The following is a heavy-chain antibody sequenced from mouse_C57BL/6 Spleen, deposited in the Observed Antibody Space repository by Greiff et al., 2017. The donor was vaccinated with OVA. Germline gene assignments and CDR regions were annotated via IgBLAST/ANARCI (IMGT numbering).Heavy chain of an antibody. J-gene: IGHJ2*01. CDR3: ARFRPDY. Sequence: QVQLKQPGAELVKPGASVKLSCKASGYTFTSYWMQWVKQRPGQGLEWIGEIDPSDSYTNYNQKFKGKATLTVDTSSSTAYMQLSSLTSEDSAVYYCARFRPDYWGKGTTLTVSS. CDR1: GYTFTSYW. V-gene: IGHV1-50*01. CDR2: IDPSDSYT.